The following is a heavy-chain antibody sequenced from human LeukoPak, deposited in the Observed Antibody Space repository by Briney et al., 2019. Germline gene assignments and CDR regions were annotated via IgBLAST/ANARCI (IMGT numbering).Heavy chain of an antibody. V-gene: IGHV4-34*01. Sequence: SETLSLTCAVYGGSFSGYYWSWIRQPPGKGLEWIGEINHSGSTNYNPSLKSRVTISVDTSKNQFSLKLSSVTAADTAVYYCARRRPHGQNDAFDIWGQGTMVTVSS. CDR3: ARRRPHGQNDAFDI. CDR1: GGSFSGYY. CDR2: INHSGST. J-gene: IGHJ3*02.